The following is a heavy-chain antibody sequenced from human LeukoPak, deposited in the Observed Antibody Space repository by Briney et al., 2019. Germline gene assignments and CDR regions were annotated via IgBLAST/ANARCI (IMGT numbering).Heavy chain of an antibody. Sequence: GGSLRLSCAASGFTFTNYGFHWVRQAPGKGLEWVAVVSHDGNYKCYTDSVKARFTISRDNSKNTLYLQMNSLRAEDTAVYYCVKDLSLSSSCLDDWGQGTLVTVSS. CDR2: VSHDGNYK. CDR3: VKDLSLSSSCLDD. D-gene: IGHD6-6*01. CDR1: GFTFTNYG. J-gene: IGHJ4*02. V-gene: IGHV3-30*18.